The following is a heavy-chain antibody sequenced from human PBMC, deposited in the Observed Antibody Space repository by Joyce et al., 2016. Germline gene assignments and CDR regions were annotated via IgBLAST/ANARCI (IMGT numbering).Heavy chain of an antibody. CDR3: ARGDIAVAGQAFDY. D-gene: IGHD6-19*01. V-gene: IGHV5-51*01. J-gene: IGHJ4*02. CDR2: ISPGDSET. CDR1: EYRFTSYW. Sequence: EVQLVQSGAELKKPGESLKISCKGSEYRFTSYWFAWVGQMPGKGLQWRGIISPGDSETIDRPSFQGQVTIAADKSINTAYLQWSSLKASDTARYDCARGDIAVAGQAFDYWGQGTLVTVSS.